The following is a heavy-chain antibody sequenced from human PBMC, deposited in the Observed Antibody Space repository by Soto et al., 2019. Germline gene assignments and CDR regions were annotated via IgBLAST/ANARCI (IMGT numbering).Heavy chain of an antibody. CDR2: INPNSGGT. CDR3: ARDHKSDDWNDGMHDAFDI. J-gene: IGHJ3*02. D-gene: IGHD1-1*01. V-gene: IGHV1-2*04. Sequence: GLEWMGWINPNSGGTNYAQKYQGWVTMTRDTSISTAYMELSRLRSDDTAVYYCARDHKSDDWNDGMHDAFDIWGQGTMVTVSS.